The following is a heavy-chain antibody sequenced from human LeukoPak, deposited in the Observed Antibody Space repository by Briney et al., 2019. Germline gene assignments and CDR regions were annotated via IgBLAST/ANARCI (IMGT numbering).Heavy chain of an antibody. J-gene: IGHJ5*02. Sequence: SGPTLVKPTQTLTLTCTFSGFSLNTSGVGVGWIRQPPGKALEWLALIYWDDDKRYSPSLKSRLTITKDTSKNQVVLTMTNMDPVDTATYYCAHRRAHYDFWSGYYTGIWFDPWGQGTLVTVSS. CDR2: IYWDDDK. V-gene: IGHV2-5*02. CDR1: GFSLNTSGVG. CDR3: AHRRAHYDFWSGYYTGIWFDP. D-gene: IGHD3-3*01.